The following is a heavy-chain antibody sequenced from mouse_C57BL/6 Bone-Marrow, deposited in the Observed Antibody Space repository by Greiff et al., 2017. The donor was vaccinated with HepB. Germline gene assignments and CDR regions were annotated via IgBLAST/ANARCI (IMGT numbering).Heavy chain of an antibody. Sequence: VKLQQSGAELVRPGTSVKVSCKASGYAFTNYLIEWVKQRPGQGLEWIGVINPGSGGTNYNEKFKGKATLTADKSSSTAYMQLSSLTSEDSAVYFCARGGDGYYSAGFAYWGQGTLVTVSA. CDR2: INPGSGGT. D-gene: IGHD2-3*01. CDR1: GYAFTNYL. V-gene: IGHV1-54*01. J-gene: IGHJ3*01. CDR3: ARGGDGYYSAGFAY.